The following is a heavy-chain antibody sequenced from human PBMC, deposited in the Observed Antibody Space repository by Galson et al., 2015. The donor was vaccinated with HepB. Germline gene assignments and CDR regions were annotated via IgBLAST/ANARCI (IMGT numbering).Heavy chain of an antibody. J-gene: IGHJ6*02. V-gene: IGHV3-23*01. Sequence: SLRLSCAASGFIFSSYAMSWVRQAPGKGLEWVSGISGSGGSTYYADSVKGRFTISRDNSKNTLYLQMNSLRAEDTAVHYCAKGWRSSGGMDVWGQGTTVTVSS. CDR2: ISGSGGST. CDR3: AKGWRSSGGMDV. D-gene: IGHD6-19*01. CDR1: GFIFSSYA.